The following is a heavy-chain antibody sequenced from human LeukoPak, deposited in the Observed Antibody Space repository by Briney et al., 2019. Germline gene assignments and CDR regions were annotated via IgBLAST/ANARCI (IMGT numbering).Heavy chain of an antibody. Sequence: ASVKVSCKASGYDFVTYGISWVRQAPGQGLEWMGWISAYNGNTNYAQKLQGRVTMTTDTSTSTAYMELRSLRSDDTAVYYCARVYGGNSGWYFDYWGQGTLVTVSS. CDR2: ISAYNGNT. V-gene: IGHV1-18*01. J-gene: IGHJ4*02. CDR1: GYDFVTYG. D-gene: IGHD4-23*01. CDR3: ARVYGGNSGWYFDY.